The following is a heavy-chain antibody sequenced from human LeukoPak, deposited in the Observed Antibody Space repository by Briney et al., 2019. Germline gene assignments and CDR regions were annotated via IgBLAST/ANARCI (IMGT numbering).Heavy chain of an antibody. V-gene: IGHV4-34*01. CDR1: GGSFSGYY. J-gene: IGHJ4*02. Sequence: SETLSLTCAVYGGSFSGYYWSWIRQPPGKGLEWIGEINHSGSTNYNPSLKSRVTISVDTSKNQFSLKLSSVTAADTAVYYCARSLGYYSYYFDYWGQGTLVTVSS. D-gene: IGHD3-22*01. CDR3: ARSLGYYSYYFDY. CDR2: INHSGST.